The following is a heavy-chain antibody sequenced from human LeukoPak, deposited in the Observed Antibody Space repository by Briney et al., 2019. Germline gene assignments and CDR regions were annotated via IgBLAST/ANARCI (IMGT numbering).Heavy chain of an antibody. D-gene: IGHD6-19*01. CDR3: ARLGRIAVAAGCIDY. V-gene: IGHV4-39*01. J-gene: IGHJ4*02. Sequence: SETLSLTCTVSGGSISSSSYYWGWIRQPQGKGLESIGSIYYSGSTYYNPSLKSRVTISVDTSKNQFSLKLSSVTAADTAVYYCARLGRIAVAAGCIDYWGQGSLVTVSS. CDR2: IYYSGST. CDR1: GGSISSSSYY.